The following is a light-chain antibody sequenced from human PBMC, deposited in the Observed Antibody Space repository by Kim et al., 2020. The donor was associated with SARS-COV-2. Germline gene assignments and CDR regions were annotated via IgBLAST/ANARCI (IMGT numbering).Light chain of an antibody. V-gene: IGKV1-17*01. Sequence: EDRVTMTCLESQDNRNDLGWYQQNPGRAPTRLLYGASSLQRGVPSRFSGIGSGTEFTLTSSSLQPEDLATYFCLQHNTYPITVGQGTRLEIK. J-gene: IGKJ5*01. CDR2: GAS. CDR1: QDNRND. CDR3: LQHNTYPIT.